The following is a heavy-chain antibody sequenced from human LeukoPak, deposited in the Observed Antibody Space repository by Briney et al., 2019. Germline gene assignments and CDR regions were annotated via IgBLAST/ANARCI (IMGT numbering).Heavy chain of an antibody. CDR2: INHSGST. CDR1: GGSISSYY. Sequence: SETLSLTCTASGGSISSYYWSWIRQPPGKGLEWIGEINHSGSTNYNPSLKSRVTISVDTSKNQFSLKLSSVTAADTAVYYCARGARDDYDILTGYFLKPYYFDYWGQGTLVTVSS. D-gene: IGHD3-9*01. CDR3: ARGARDDYDILTGYFLKPYYFDY. V-gene: IGHV4-34*01. J-gene: IGHJ4*02.